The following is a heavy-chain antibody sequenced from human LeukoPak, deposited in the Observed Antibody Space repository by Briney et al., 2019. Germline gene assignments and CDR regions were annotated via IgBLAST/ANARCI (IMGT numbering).Heavy chain of an antibody. J-gene: IGHJ4*02. V-gene: IGHV3-48*03. Sequence: GGSLRLSCAASGFTFSTYEMSWVRQAPGKGLEWVSYISTSGTNIHYADSVKGRFTISRDDANNSLYLQMNSLRAGDTAVYYCARDRGTKFTDYWGQGTLVTVSS. CDR2: ISTSGTNI. CDR3: ARDRGTKFTDY. CDR1: GFTFSTYE.